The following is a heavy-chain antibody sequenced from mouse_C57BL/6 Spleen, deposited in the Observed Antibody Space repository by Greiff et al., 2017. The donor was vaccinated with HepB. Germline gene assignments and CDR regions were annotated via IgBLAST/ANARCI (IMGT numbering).Heavy chain of an antibody. CDR2: IYPGNGST. CDR3: ARSSTVVAPRYFDV. CDR1: GYTFTSYW. D-gene: IGHD1-1*01. J-gene: IGHJ1*03. V-gene: IGHV1-55*01. Sequence: QVQLQQPGAELVKPGASVKMSCKASGYTFTSYWITWVKQRPGQGLEWIGDIYPGNGSTNYNEKFKRKATLTVDTSSSTAYMQLSSLTSEDSAVYYGARSSTVVAPRYFDVWGTGTTVTVSS.